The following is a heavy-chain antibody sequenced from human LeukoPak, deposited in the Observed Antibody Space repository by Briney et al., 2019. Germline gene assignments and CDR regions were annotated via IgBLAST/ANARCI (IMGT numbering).Heavy chain of an antibody. D-gene: IGHD2-15*01. Sequence: GGSLRLSCAASGFNFSNYGMHWVRQAPGKWLEWVAVISYDGTKKYYGDSVKGRFNISRDNSKNTLYLRMNSLRLEDRAVYYCAKDRDLRTYSYDAFDIWGQGTMVSVSS. CDR3: AKDRDLRTYSYDAFDI. CDR2: ISYDGTKK. CDR1: GFNFSNYG. J-gene: IGHJ3*02. V-gene: IGHV3-30*18.